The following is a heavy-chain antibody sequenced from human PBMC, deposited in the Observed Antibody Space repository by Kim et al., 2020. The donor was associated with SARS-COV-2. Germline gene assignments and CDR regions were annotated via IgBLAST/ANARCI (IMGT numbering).Heavy chain of an antibody. Sequence: SSISYADSVKGRFTISRDDANNSLSLQMNNLRDEDTAVYYCARGLWGMDVWGQGTTVTVSS. CDR2: SSI. V-gene: IGHV3-48*02. J-gene: IGHJ6*02. CDR3: ARGLWGMDV.